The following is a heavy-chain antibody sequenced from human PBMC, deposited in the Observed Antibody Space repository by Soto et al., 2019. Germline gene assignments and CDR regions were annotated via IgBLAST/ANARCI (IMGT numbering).Heavy chain of an antibody. CDR2: ISAYNGNT. V-gene: IGHV1-18*01. CDR3: ARVRGYGGLPPALFYYYGMDV. CDR1: GYTFTSYG. Sequence: GASVKVSCKASGYTFTSYGISWVRQAPGQGLEWMGWISAYNGNTNYAQKLQGRVTMTTDTSTSTAYMELRSLRSDDTAVYYCARVRGYGGLPPALFYYYGMDVWGQGTTVTV. J-gene: IGHJ6*02. D-gene: IGHD5-12*01.